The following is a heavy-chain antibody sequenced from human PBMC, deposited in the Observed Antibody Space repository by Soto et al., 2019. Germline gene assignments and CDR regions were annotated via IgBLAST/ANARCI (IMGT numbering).Heavy chain of an antibody. CDR2: VVVGSDNT. D-gene: IGHD4-17*01. CDR1: GNTFRKSS. J-gene: IGHJ1*01. CDR3: AAEIDDYADFKH. Sequence: ASLRVACRTAGNTFRKSSVRCRREARGQRLEGIGWVVVGSDNTRYAQNFQDRVTITRDMSTSTSYMELSSLTSEDTAVYFCAAEIDDYADFKHWGQGTPVTVSS. V-gene: IGHV1-58*01.